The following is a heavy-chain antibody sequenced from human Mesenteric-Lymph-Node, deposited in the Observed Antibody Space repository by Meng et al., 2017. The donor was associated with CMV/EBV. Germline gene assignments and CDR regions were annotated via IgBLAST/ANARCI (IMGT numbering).Heavy chain of an antibody. CDR3: ARNFTITSDY. CDR2: ISAYNVYT. J-gene: IGHJ4*02. V-gene: IGHV1-18*01. Sequence: VSCKASGYTITNYGVSWVRQAPGQGLEWMGYISAYNVYTNYAQNFRGRITMTTDTSTNTAHLELTSLTSDDTAVYYCARNFTITSDYWGQGTLVTVSS. CDR1: GYTITNYG.